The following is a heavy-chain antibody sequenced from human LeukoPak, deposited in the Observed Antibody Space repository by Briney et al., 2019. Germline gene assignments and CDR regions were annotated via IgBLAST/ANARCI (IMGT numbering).Heavy chain of an antibody. V-gene: IGHV4-61*02. CDR1: GGSISSGNYY. Sequence: SQTLSLTCTVSGGSISSGNYYWSWIRQPAGKGLEWIVRIYTRGSTKYTPSRKSRVTMSVDTSKNQFSLKLSSVTAADTAVYYCARVTCGGDCRAHYYYYYMDVWGKGATVTVSS. CDR2: IYTRGST. D-gene: IGHD2-21*02. CDR3: ARVTCGGDCRAHYYYYYMDV. J-gene: IGHJ6*03.